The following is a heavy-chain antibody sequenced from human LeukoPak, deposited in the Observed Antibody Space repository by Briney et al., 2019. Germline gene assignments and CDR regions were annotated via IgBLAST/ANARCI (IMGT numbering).Heavy chain of an antibody. J-gene: IGHJ4*02. CDR1: GFTFDDYA. CDR2: ISWNSGSI. V-gene: IGHV3-9*01. CDR3: ARGPAGYDFWSGYYTEIYFDY. D-gene: IGHD3-3*01. Sequence: PGRSLRLSCATSGFTFDDYAMHWVRQAPGKGLEWVSGISWNSGSIGYADSVKGRFTISRDNAKNSLYLQMNSLRAEDTAVYYCARGPAGYDFWSGYYTEIYFDYWGQGTLVTVSS.